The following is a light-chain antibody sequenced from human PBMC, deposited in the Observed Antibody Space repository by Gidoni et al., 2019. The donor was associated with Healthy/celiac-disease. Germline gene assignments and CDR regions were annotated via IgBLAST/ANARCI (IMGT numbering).Light chain of an antibody. CDR2: YDS. V-gene: IGLV3-21*04. CDR3: QVWDSSSDQEV. Sequence: SYVLTQPPSVSVAPGKTARITCGGNNIGSKSVHWYQQKPGQAPVLVIYYDSDRPSGIPERFSGSNSGNTATLTISGVEAGDEADYYCQVWDSSSDQEVFGGGTKLTVL. CDR1: NIGSKS. J-gene: IGLJ2*01.